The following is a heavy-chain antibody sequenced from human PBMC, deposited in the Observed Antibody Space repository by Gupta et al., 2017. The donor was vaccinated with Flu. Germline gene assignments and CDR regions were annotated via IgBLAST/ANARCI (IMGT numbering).Heavy chain of an antibody. J-gene: IGHJ4*02. CDR1: GVPFTTYA. D-gene: IGHD2-15*01. CDR2: IIPVFGPT. CDR3: ARKGGGHCSGGSCYSFDF. V-gene: IGHV1-69*01. Sequence: QVQLVQSGAEVQKPGSSVTVSCKASGVPFTTYAINWVRQAPGQGLEWMGGIIPVFGPTNYAQKFQGRVTMTADESTSTAYMEFSILRSDDTAVYYCARKGGGHCSGGSCYSFDFWGQGTLVTVSS.